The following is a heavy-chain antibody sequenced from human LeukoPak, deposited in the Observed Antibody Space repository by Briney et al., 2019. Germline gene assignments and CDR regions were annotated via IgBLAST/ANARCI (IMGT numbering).Heavy chain of an antibody. CDR2: ISSSSSYI. J-gene: IGHJ4*02. V-gene: IGHV3-21*01. CDR3: ARESLTAIPFDY. D-gene: IGHD2-21*02. Sequence: GGSLRLSCAASGFTFSSYSMNWVRQAPGKGLEWVSSISSSSSYIYYADSVKGRFTISRDNAKNSLYLQMNSLRAEDTAVYYCARESLTAIPFDYWGQGTLVTVSS. CDR1: GFTFSSYS.